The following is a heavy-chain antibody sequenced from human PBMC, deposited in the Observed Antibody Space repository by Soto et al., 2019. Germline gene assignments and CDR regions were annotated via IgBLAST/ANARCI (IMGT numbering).Heavy chain of an antibody. Sequence: GGSLRLSCAASGFTFSSYWMHWVRQAPGKGLVWVSRMNEDGGTTDYADSVKDRFTISRDNAKNTLYLQMNSLRVEDTAVYYCASDLSGRADVWGQGTTVTVSS. J-gene: IGHJ6*02. V-gene: IGHV3-74*01. CDR2: MNEDGGTT. CDR1: GFTFSSYW. D-gene: IGHD3-10*01. CDR3: ASDLSGRADV.